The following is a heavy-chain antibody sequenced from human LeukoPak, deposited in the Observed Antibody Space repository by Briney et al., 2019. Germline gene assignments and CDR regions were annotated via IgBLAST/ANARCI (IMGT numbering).Heavy chain of an antibody. D-gene: IGHD6-6*01. V-gene: IGHV3-7*01. J-gene: IGHJ4*02. CDR2: IKQDGSEK. CDR3: ARGTIPIHSSSFPPNDY. Sequence: GGSLRLSCAASGFTFSSYWMSWVRQAPGKGLEWVANIKQDGSEKYYVDSVKGRFTISRDNAKNSLYLQMNSLRAEDTAVYYCARGTIPIHSSSFPPNDYWGQGTLVTVSS. CDR1: GFTFSSYW.